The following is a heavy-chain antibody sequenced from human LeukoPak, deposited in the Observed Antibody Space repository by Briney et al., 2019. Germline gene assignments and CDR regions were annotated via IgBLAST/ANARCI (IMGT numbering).Heavy chain of an antibody. CDR3: ARESSGYYYFDY. CDR2: IRSTGSST. J-gene: IGHJ4*02. CDR1: GFTFRDYY. V-gene: IGHV3-11*04. Sequence: GGSLRLSCTASGFTFRDYYVTWIRQAPGKGLEWVSYIRSTGSSTAYADSVKGRFTISRDNAKNSLYLQMNSLRAEDTAVYYCARESSGYYYFDYWGQGTLVTVSS. D-gene: IGHD5-12*01.